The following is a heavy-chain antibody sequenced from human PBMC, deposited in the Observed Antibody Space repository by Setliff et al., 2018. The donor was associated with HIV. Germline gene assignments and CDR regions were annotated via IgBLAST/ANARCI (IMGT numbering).Heavy chain of an antibody. CDR1: GFIFSNYG. D-gene: IGHD3-10*01. Sequence: GGSLRLSCAASGFIFSNYGMTWVRQSPGKGLQWLASISYDGSGNYYADSVEDRFTISRDNSKTTLFLQMNSLRGEDTAIYYCAQIYFGGAHFRWGQGTLVTVSS. J-gene: IGHJ4*02. CDR3: AQIYFGGAHFR. V-gene: IGHV3-30*18. CDR2: ISYDGSGN.